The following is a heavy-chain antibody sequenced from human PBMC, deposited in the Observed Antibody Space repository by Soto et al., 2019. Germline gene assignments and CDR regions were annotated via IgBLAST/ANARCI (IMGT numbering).Heavy chain of an antibody. J-gene: IGHJ6*02. D-gene: IGHD3-3*01. CDR3: ARERITIFATRYYYYGMDV. Sequence: PGGSLRLSCAASGFTFSSYAMHWVRQAPGKGLEWVAVISYDGSNKYYADSVKGRFTISRDNSKNTLYLQMNSLRAEDTAVYYCARERITIFATRYYYYGMDVWGQGTTVTVSS. V-gene: IGHV3-30-3*01. CDR2: ISYDGSNK. CDR1: GFTFSSYA.